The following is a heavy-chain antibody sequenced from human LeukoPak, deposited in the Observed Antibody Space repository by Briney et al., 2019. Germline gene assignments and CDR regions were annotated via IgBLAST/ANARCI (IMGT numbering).Heavy chain of an antibody. CDR3: ASSRQQLGRGYFDY. D-gene: IGHD6-13*01. CDR2: INHSGST. CDR1: GGSLSGYY. J-gene: IGHJ4*02. V-gene: IGHV4-34*01. Sequence: PPETLSLTCAVYGGSLSGYYCSWIRQPPGKGLEWIGEINHSGSTNYNPSLKSRVTISVDTSKNQFSLKLSSVTAADTAVYYCASSRQQLGRGYFDYWGQGTLVTVSS.